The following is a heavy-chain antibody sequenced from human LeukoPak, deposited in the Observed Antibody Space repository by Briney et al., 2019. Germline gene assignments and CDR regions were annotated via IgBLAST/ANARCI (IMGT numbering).Heavy chain of an antibody. J-gene: IGHJ5*02. Sequence: SETLSLTCTVSGASISRGSYYWSWIRQPAGKGLEWIGRIYTSGSTNYNPSLKSRVTMSVDTSKNQFSLKLSSVTAADTAVYYCARAWAAASHQFDPWGQGTLVTVSS. CDR3: ARAWAAASHQFDP. V-gene: IGHV4-61*02. CDR2: IYTSGST. D-gene: IGHD6-13*01. CDR1: GASISRGSYY.